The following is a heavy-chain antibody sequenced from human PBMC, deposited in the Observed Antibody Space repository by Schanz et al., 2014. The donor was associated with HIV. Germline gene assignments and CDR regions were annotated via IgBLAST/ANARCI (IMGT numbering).Heavy chain of an antibody. D-gene: IGHD6-19*01. J-gene: IGHJ6*02. CDR1: GGTFMTYA. CDR2: IIPVFGTT. V-gene: IGHV1-69*01. CDR3: ARDREDSGWYRKFYYGMDV. Sequence: QVQLVQSGAEVQKPGSSVQVSCKASGGTFMTYAISWVRQAPGQGLEWMGGIIPVFGTTNYAQRFQGRVTISADESMTTAYMELSSLTSDDTAVYYCARDREDSGWYRKFYYGMDVWGQGTTVIVSS.